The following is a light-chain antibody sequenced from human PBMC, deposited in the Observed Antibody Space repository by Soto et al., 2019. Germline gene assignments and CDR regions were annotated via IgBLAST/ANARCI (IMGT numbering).Light chain of an antibody. CDR3: QQHHPYPCT. Sequence: DIQMTQSPSTLSASVGDRVSITCRASHSIGTWLAWHQQKPGKAPKALINKASNLETVVPSRFNGSGSGTEFTLTISILQPDDFATYFCQQHHPYPCTFGQGTKLEIK. V-gene: IGKV1-5*03. CDR2: KAS. J-gene: IGKJ2*02. CDR1: HSIGTW.